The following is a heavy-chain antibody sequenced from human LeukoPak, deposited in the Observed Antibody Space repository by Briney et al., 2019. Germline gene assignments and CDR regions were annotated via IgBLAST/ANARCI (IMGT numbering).Heavy chain of an antibody. D-gene: IGHD3-9*01. CDR3: AKNYDFLTGYAS. J-gene: IGHJ4*02. CDR1: GYSFTTYD. CDR2: VNPSSGVT. Sequence: ASVKVSCKAFGYSFTTYDINWVRQATGQGLEWMGWVNPSSGVTRYAQKFQGRVTMTRNTSISTAYMELSSLRSEDTAVYYCAKNYDFLTGYASWGQGTLVTVSS. V-gene: IGHV1-8*01.